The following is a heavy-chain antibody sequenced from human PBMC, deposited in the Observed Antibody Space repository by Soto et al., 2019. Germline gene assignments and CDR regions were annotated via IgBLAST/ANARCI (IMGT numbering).Heavy chain of an antibody. CDR2: ISYDGSNK. Sequence: GGSLRLSCAASGFTFSSYAMHWVRQAPGKGLEWVAVISYDGSNKYYADSVKGRFTISRDNSKNTLYLQMNSLRADDTAVYYCAREYYYTMAVWGQGTMVTVSS. V-gene: IGHV3-30-3*01. J-gene: IGHJ6*02. CDR1: GFTFSSYA. CDR3: AREYYYTMAV.